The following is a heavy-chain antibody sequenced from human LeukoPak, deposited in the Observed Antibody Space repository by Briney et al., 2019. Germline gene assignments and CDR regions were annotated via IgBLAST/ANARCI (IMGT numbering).Heavy chain of an antibody. Sequence: PGRSLRLSCAASGFTFSSYGMHWVRQAPGKGLEWVAVISYDGSNKYYADSVKGRFTIPRDNSKNTLYLQMNSLRAEDTAVYYCAKGVFGSGSYREYFEQWGQGTLVTVSS. V-gene: IGHV3-30*18. D-gene: IGHD3-10*01. CDR1: GFTFSSYG. CDR2: ISYDGSNK. J-gene: IGHJ1*01. CDR3: AKGVFGSGSYREYFEQ.